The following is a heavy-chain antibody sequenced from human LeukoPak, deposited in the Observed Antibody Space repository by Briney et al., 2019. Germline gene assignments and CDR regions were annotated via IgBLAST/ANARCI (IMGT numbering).Heavy chain of an antibody. Sequence: SETLSLTCTVSGGSISRYYWSWIRQPPGKGLEWIGYIYTSGSTNYNPSLKSRVTISVDTSKNQFSLKLSSVTAADTAVYYCARQRDGYNSRDAFDIWGQGTMVTVSS. CDR2: IYTSGST. J-gene: IGHJ3*02. CDR3: ARQRDGYNSRDAFDI. CDR1: GGSISRYY. D-gene: IGHD5-24*01. V-gene: IGHV4-4*09.